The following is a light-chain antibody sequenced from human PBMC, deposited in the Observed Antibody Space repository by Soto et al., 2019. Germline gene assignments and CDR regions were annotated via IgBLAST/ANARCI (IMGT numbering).Light chain of an antibody. CDR1: QSLDNRH. CDR2: GAS. Sequence: EIVLTQSPGTLSLSPGERATLSCRASQSLDNRHLAWYQHKPGQAPRVLIYGASNRDTGIPVRFSGSGSGTDFTLTISRLEPEDFAVYYCQQYSISTWTFGQGTKVEIK. J-gene: IGKJ1*01. V-gene: IGKV3-20*01. CDR3: QQYSISTWT.